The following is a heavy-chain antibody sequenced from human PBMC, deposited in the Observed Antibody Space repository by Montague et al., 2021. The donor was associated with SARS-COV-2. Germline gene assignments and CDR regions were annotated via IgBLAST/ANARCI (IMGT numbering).Heavy chain of an antibody. CDR2: IYYSGST. Sequence: SETLSLTCTVSGGSISSSNYYWGWIRQPPGKGLEWIGSIYYSGSTYYNPSLKSRVTISVDTSKNQFSLKLGSVTAADTAVYYCASPTYYYDSSGSDAFDIWGQGTMVTVSS. D-gene: IGHD3-22*01. V-gene: IGHV4-39*01. J-gene: IGHJ3*02. CDR3: ASPTYYYDSSGSDAFDI. CDR1: GGSISSSNYY.